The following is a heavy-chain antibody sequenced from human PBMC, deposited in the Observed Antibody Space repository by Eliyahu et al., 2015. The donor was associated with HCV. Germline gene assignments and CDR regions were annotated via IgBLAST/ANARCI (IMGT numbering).Heavy chain of an antibody. CDR2: ISYDGSNK. CDR1: GFTFSSYA. J-gene: IGHJ6*02. CDR3: ARDFRDYYYGMDV. Sequence: ASGFTFSSYAMHWVRQAPGKELEWVAVISYDGSNKYYADSVKGRFTISRDNSKNTLYLQMNSLRAEDTAVYYCARDFRDYYYGMDVWGQGTXVTVSX. V-gene: IGHV3-30-3*01.